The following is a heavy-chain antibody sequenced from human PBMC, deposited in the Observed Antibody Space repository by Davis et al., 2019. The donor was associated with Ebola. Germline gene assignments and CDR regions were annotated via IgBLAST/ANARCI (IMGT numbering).Heavy chain of an antibody. Sequence: ASVKVSCKASGYSFPRYYMHWVRQAPGQGLEWMGIINPSGGSTSYAQKFQGRVTMTRDTSTSTVYMELSSLRSEDTAVYYCARDSSGWYLDYWGQGTLVTVSS. D-gene: IGHD6-19*01. CDR2: INPSGGST. CDR3: ARDSSGWYLDY. CDR1: GYSFPRYY. V-gene: IGHV1-46*01. J-gene: IGHJ4*02.